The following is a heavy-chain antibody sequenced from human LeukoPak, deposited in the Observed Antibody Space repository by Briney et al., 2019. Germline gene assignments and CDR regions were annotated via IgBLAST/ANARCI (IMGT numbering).Heavy chain of an antibody. Sequence: GGSLRLSCAASGFTFSSYWMSWVRQAPGKGLEWVANIKQDGREKYYVDSVKGRFTISRDNAKNSLYLQMNSLRAEDTAVYYCVKDDNSGYVPPPSDYWGQGTLVTVSS. CDR2: IKQDGREK. CDR1: GFTFSSYW. D-gene: IGHD3-22*01. J-gene: IGHJ4*02. CDR3: VKDDNSGYVPPPSDY. V-gene: IGHV3-7*01.